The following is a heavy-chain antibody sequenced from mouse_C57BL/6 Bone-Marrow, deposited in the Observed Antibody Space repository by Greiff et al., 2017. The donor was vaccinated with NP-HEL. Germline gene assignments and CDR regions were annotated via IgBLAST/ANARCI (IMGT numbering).Heavy chain of an antibody. CDR1: GYAFSSSW. Sequence: QVQLQQSGPELVKPGASVKISCKASGYAFSSSWMNWVKQRPGKGLEWIGRIYPGDGDTNYNGKFKGKATLTADKSSSTAYMQRSSLTSEDSAVYFCAIHYDYNFYYAMDYWGQGTSVTVS. CDR2: IYPGDGDT. D-gene: IGHD2-4*01. J-gene: IGHJ4*01. V-gene: IGHV1-82*01. CDR3: AIHYDYNFYYAMDY.